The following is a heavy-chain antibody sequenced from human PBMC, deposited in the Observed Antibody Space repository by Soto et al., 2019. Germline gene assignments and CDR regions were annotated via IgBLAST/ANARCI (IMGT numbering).Heavy chain of an antibody. CDR2: IYHSGST. V-gene: IGHV4-30-2*01. CDR3: ARRRGFPYYYGMDV. J-gene: IGHJ6*02. CDR1: GGSISSGGYS. Sequence: QLQLQESGSGLVKPSQTLSLTCAVSGGSISSGGYSWSWIRQPPGKGLEWIGYIYHSGSTYYNPSHKSRVTISVDRSKNQFSLKLRSVTAADTAVYYCARRRGFPYYYGMDVWGQGTTVTVSS. D-gene: IGHD5-12*01.